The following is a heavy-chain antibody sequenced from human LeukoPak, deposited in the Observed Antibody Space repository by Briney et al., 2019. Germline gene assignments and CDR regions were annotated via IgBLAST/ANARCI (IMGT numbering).Heavy chain of an antibody. CDR3: ARGSGDWIFYFDY. Sequence: PSETLSLTCTVSGGSISSRGYYWGWIRQPPGRGLEWIGTIYYSGSTYYNPSLKSRVTISVDTSKNEFSLKLSSVTAADTAVYYCARGSGDWIFYFDYWGQGTLVTVSS. V-gene: IGHV4-39*01. D-gene: IGHD7-27*01. CDR2: IYYSGST. J-gene: IGHJ4*02. CDR1: GGSISSRGYY.